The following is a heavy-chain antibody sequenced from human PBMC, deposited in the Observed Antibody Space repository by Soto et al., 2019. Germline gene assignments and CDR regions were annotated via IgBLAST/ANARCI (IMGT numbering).Heavy chain of an antibody. Sequence: PGGSLRLSCAASGFTVSSNYMSWVRQAPGKGLEWVSVIYSGGSTYYADSVKGRFTISRHNSKNTLYLQMNSLRAEDTAVYYCARNTYCSGGSCYAPPWGQGTLVTVSS. CDR3: ARNTYCSGGSCYAPP. D-gene: IGHD2-15*01. J-gene: IGHJ5*02. CDR2: IYSGGST. V-gene: IGHV3-53*04. CDR1: GFTVSSNY.